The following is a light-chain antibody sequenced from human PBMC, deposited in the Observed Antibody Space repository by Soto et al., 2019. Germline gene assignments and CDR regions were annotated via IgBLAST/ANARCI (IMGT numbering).Light chain of an antibody. Sequence: VLTQSPATLSLSPGERVTLSCRASQSVTSSYIAWYQQKSGQAPRLLLHGASSRATGIPDRFRGSGSGTDFTLTISRLEPEDFAVYYCQQYGGLPTFGQGTKVDIK. CDR3: QQYGGLPT. CDR2: GAS. CDR1: QSVTSSY. V-gene: IGKV3-20*01. J-gene: IGKJ1*01.